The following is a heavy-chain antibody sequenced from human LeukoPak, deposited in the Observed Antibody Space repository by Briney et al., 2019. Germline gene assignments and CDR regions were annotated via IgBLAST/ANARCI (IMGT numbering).Heavy chain of an antibody. Sequence: GGSLRLSCAAAGFTFSSYWMNWVRQAPGKGLEWVANIKEDGSEHYYVDSLRGRFTISRDNGKNSLYLQMNSLRAEDTAVYYCARSSGWSFDYWGQGTLVTASS. CDR1: GFTFSSYW. D-gene: IGHD6-19*01. CDR3: ARSSGWSFDY. J-gene: IGHJ4*02. V-gene: IGHV3-7*01. CDR2: IKEDGSEH.